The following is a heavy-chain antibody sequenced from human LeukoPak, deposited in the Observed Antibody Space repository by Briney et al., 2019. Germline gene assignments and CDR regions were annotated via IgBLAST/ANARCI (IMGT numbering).Heavy chain of an antibody. Sequence: PTGGSLRLSCTGSGFTFSSYSMNWVRQAPGKGLEWVAFIRYDGSNKYYADSVKGRFTISRDNSKNTLYLQMNSLRAEDTAVYYCAKDYSKTSYYGSGTYYRPNWFDPWGQGTLVTVSS. CDR1: GFTFSSYS. J-gene: IGHJ5*02. CDR3: AKDYSKTSYYGSGTYYRPNWFDP. V-gene: IGHV3-30*02. CDR2: IRYDGSNK. D-gene: IGHD3-10*01.